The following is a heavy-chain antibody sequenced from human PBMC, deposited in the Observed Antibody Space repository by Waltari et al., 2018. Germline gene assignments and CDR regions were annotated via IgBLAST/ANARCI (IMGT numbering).Heavy chain of an antibody. CDR1: GGSISSSSYY. V-gene: IGHV4-39*07. Sequence: QLQLQESGPGLVKPSETLSLTCTVSGGSISSSSYYWGWIRQPPGKGLEWIGSIYYSGRTYYNPSLKSRVTISVDTSKNQFSLKLSSVTAADTAVYYCAVPGIAAAGHFDYWGQGTLVTVSS. CDR2: IYYSGRT. CDR3: AVPGIAAAGHFDY. D-gene: IGHD6-13*01. J-gene: IGHJ4*02.